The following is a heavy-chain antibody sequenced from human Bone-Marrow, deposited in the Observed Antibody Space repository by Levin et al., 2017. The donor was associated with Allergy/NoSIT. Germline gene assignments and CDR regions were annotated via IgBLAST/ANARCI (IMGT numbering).Heavy chain of an antibody. V-gene: IGHV3-33*01. D-gene: IGHD6-13*01. CDR3: ARDRSHSSSIDY. Sequence: GGSLRLSCAASGFTFSSYGMHWVRQAPGKGLEWVAVIWYDGSNKYYADSVKGRFTISRDNSKNTLYLQMNSLRAEDTAVYYCARDRSHSSSIDYWGQGTLVTVSS. CDR1: GFTFSSYG. CDR2: IWYDGSNK. J-gene: IGHJ4*02.